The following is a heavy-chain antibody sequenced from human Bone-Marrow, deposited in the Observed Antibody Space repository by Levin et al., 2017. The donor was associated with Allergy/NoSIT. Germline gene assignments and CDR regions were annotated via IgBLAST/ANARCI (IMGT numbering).Heavy chain of an antibody. J-gene: IGHJ6*02. CDR1: GFNFSGYW. Sequence: SCAASGFNFSGYWMTWVRQTPGRGLEWVANIKPDGSEKNYLGSVRGRFTISRDNANQSLFLQMDNLKAEDTAVYYCARFDVWGQGTTVAVSS. CDR2: IKPDGSEK. CDR3: ARFDV. V-gene: IGHV3-7*01.